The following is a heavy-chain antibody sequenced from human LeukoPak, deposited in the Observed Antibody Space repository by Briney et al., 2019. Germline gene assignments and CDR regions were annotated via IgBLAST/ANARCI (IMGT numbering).Heavy chain of an antibody. CDR3: ARHGGWDFAL. CDR1: GGSISSGGYY. CDR2: SHHGGRT. V-gene: IGHV4-39*07. D-gene: IGHD3-10*01. Sequence: SETLSLTCTVSGGSISSGGYYWSWIRQSPGKGLEWIGESHHGGRTKYHPALQSRVTISADTPNNQFSLKLNSVTAADTAVYYCARHGGWDFALWGPGTLVTVSS. J-gene: IGHJ2*01.